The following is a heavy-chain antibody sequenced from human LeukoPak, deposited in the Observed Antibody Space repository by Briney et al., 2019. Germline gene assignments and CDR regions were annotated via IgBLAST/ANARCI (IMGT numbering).Heavy chain of an antibody. CDR1: GFTFSSYA. J-gene: IGHJ4*02. CDR2: ISGSGGST. V-gene: IGHV3-23*01. Sequence: PGGSLRLSCAASGFTFSSYAMGWVRQAPGKGLEWVSAISGSGGSTYYADSVKGRFTISRDNSKNTLYLQMNSLRAEDTAVYYCAKVITMIVVVTLQNGHFDYWGQGTLVTVSS. CDR3: AKVITMIVVVTLQNGHFDY. D-gene: IGHD3-22*01.